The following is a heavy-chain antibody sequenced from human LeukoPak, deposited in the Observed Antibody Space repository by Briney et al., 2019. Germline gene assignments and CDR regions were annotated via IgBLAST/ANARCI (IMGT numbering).Heavy chain of an antibody. CDR3: ARDRERLVRSYYYMDV. Sequence: GGSLRLSCAVSGFTFRNYWMSWVRQAPGKGLEWVANINEDGNKKYYADSVKGRFTISRDNAKNSLSLQMNSLRAEDTALYYCARDRERLVRSYYYMDVWGKGTTVTVSS. CDR1: GFTFRNYW. D-gene: IGHD6-19*01. J-gene: IGHJ6*03. CDR2: INEDGNKK. V-gene: IGHV3-7*03.